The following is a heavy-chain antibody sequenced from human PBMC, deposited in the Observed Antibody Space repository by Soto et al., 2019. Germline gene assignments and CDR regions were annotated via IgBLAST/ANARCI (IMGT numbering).Heavy chain of an antibody. D-gene: IGHD6-19*01. CDR2: IIPIFGTA. Sequence: SVKVSCKASGGTFSSYAISWVRQAPGQGLEWMGGIIPIFGTANYAQKFQGRVTITADESTSTAYMELSSLRSEDTAVYYCASSLGSSGWYVIDYWGQGTLVTVSS. V-gene: IGHV1-69*13. CDR1: GGTFSSYA. J-gene: IGHJ4*02. CDR3: ASSLGSSGWYVIDY.